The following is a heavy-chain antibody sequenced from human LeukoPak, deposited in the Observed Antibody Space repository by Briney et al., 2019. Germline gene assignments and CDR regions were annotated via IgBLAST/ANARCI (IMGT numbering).Heavy chain of an antibody. CDR1: GFTFSSYA. Sequence: GGSLRLSCAAPGFTFSSYAMHWVRQAPGKGLEWVAVISYDGSNKYYADSVKGRFTISRDNSKNTLCLQMNSLRAEDTAVYYCAKEIWPTVTTPGHTHFDYWGQGTLVTVSS. D-gene: IGHD4-17*01. J-gene: IGHJ4*02. CDR2: ISYDGSNK. CDR3: AKEIWPTVTTPGHTHFDY. V-gene: IGHV3-30*04.